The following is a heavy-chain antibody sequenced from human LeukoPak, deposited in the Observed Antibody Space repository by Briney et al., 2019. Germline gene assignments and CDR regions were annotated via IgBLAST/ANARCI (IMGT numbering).Heavy chain of an antibody. V-gene: IGHV4-39*01. CDR2: IYYSGST. J-gene: IGHJ4*02. CDR3: ARHGTSSGYDIGY. CDR1: GGSISSSSYY. D-gene: IGHD3-22*01. Sequence: SETLSLTCTVSGGSISSSSYYWGWIRQPPGKGLEWIGSIYYSGSTYYNPSLKSRVTISVDTSKNQFSLKLSSVTAADTAVYYCARHGTSSGYDIGYWGQGTLVTFSS.